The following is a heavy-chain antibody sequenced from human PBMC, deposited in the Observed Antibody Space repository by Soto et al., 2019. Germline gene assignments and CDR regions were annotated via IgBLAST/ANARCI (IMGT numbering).Heavy chain of an antibody. CDR3: ARDLSYYDSSGSIDY. D-gene: IGHD3-22*01. CDR1: GFTFSDYY. V-gene: IGHV3-11*01. Sequence: GGSLRLSCAASGFTFSDYYMSWTRQAPGKGLEWVSYISSSGSTIYYADSVKGRFTISRDNAKNSLYLQMNSLRAEDTAVYYCARDLSYYDSSGSIDYWGPGTLVTVSS. CDR2: ISSSGSTI. J-gene: IGHJ4*02.